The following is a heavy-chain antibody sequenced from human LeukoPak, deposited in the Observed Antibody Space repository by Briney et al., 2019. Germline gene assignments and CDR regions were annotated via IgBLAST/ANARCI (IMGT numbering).Heavy chain of an antibody. CDR1: GFIFSNYA. CDR3: AKGLPPSSTWAYWHFDL. J-gene: IGHJ2*01. CDR2: VHGHT. D-gene: IGHD6-13*01. V-gene: IGHV3-23*01. Sequence: RGSLRLSCAASGFIFSNYAMSWLRQAPGKGLEWVSTVHGHTFYADSVKGRFTISRDNFRSILYLQIDNLRADDSAVYYCAKGLPPSSTWAYWHFDLWGRGALVTVSS.